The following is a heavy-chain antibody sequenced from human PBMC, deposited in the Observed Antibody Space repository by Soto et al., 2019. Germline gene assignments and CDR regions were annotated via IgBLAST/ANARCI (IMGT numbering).Heavy chain of an antibody. CDR3: ARLPSKGWFDTYYYYGLVF. V-gene: IGHV5-51*01. CDR2: IYPGDSDT. D-gene: IGHD6-19*01. J-gene: IGHJ6*01. CDR1: GYTFNDYW. Sequence: GESLKISCQGSGYTFNDYWIGWVRQMPGKGLEWMGIIYPGDSDTRYSPSFQGQVTFSADKSISTAYVQWSSLKASDTAMYYCARLPSKGWFDTYYYYGLVFWGQGTTVNVSS.